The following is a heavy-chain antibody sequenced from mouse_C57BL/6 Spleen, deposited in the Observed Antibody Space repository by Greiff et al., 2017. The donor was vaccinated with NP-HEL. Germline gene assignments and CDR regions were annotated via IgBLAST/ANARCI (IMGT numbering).Heavy chain of an antibody. D-gene: IGHD4-1*01. CDR3: ARWDPAWFAY. V-gene: IGHV1-76*01. CDR2: IYPGSGNT. Sequence: QVQLQQSGAELVRPGASVKLSCKASGYTFTDYYINWVKQRPGQGLEWIARIYPGSGNTYYNEKFKGKATLTAEKSSSTAYMQLSSLTSEDSAVYFCARWDPAWFAYWGQGTLVTVSA. CDR1: GYTFTDYY. J-gene: IGHJ3*01.